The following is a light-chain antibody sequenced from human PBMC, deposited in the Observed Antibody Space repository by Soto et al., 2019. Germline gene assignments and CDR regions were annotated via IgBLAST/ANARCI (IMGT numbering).Light chain of an antibody. CDR3: QSYDTGLSAWV. V-gene: IGLV1-40*01. CDR2: GFR. CDR1: ISNIGASFD. Sequence: QAVVTQPPSVSGAPGQRVTISCTGSISNIGASFDIHWYQHLPGRAPKLLIYGFRNRPSGVPDRFSGSKSGTSASLAITGLQSEDEADYYCQSYDTGLSAWVFGGGTKLTVL. J-gene: IGLJ3*02.